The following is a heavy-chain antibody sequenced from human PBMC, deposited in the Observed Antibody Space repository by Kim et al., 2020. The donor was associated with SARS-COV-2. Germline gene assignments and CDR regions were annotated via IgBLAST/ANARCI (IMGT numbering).Heavy chain of an antibody. V-gene: IGHV3-48*02. D-gene: IGHD3-10*01. CDR2: VSSGS. CDR3: ACETDEYEYGFRYFDY. J-gene: IGHJ4*02. CDR1: GFIVSNYR. Sequence: GGSLRLSCVASGFIVSNYRMNWVRQAPGKGLEWVSSVSSGSIYADSVKGRFTISSHNAKNSQFLQMNSLSDEDTAQSYCACETDEYEYGFRYFDYWGQGTLVTVSS.